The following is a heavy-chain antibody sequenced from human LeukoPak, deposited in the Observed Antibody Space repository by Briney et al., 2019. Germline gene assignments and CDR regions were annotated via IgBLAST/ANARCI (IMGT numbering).Heavy chain of an antibody. D-gene: IGHD6-6*01. CDR2: ISSDSSYI. CDR3: ARDSSSYCFDY. V-gene: IGHV3-21*01. J-gene: IGHJ4*02. CDR1: GFTFSSYA. Sequence: GGSLRLSCAASGFTFSSYAMNWVRQAPGKGLEWVSSISSDSSYINYADSVKGRFTISRDNAKNSLYLQMNSLRAEDTAVYYCARDSSSYCFDYWGQGTLVTVSS.